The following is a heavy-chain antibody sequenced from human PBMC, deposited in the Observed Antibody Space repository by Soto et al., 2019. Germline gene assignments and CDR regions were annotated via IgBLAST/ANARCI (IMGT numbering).Heavy chain of an antibody. CDR2: ISSNGGST. Sequence: EVQLVESGGGLVQPGGSLRLSCAASGFTFSSYAMHWVRQAPGKGLEYVSAISSNGGSTYYANSVKGRFTISRDNSKNTLYLQMGSLRAEDMAVYYCARAEYYGSGSYGYWGQGTLVTVSS. CDR3: ARAEYYGSGSYGY. D-gene: IGHD3-10*01. V-gene: IGHV3-64*01. J-gene: IGHJ4*02. CDR1: GFTFSSYA.